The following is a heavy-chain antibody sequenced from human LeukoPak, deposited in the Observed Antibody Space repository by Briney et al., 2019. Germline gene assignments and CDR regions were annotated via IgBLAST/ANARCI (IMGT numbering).Heavy chain of an antibody. CDR2: ISSSGSTI. V-gene: IGHV3-48*03. Sequence: GGSLRLSCAASGFTFSSYEMNWDRQAPGKGLEWVSYISSSGSTIYYADSVKGRFTISRDNAKNSLYLQMNSLRAEDTAVYYCASDSSGWYVSPHFDYWGQGTLVTVSS. D-gene: IGHD6-19*01. CDR1: GFTFSSYE. CDR3: ASDSSGWYVSPHFDY. J-gene: IGHJ4*02.